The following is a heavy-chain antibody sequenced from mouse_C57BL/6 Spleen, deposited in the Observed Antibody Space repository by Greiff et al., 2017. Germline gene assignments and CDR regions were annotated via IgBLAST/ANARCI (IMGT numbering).Heavy chain of an antibody. J-gene: IGHJ4*01. CDR1: GFNIKDDY. D-gene: IGHD1-1*01. V-gene: IGHV14-4*01. CDR2: IDPENGDT. CDR3: ILYGSSYAMDY. Sequence: VQLQQSGAELVRPGASVKLSCTASGFNIKDDYMHWVKQRPEQGLEWIGWIDPENGDTEYASKFQGKATITADTSSNTAYLQLSSLTSEDTAVYYCILYGSSYAMDYWGQGTSVTVSS.